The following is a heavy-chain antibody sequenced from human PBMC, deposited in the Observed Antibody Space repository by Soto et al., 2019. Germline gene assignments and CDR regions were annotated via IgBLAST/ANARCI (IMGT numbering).Heavy chain of an antibody. CDR3: ARGGSLYWYFDL. J-gene: IGHJ2*01. Sequence: ASVQVSCKASGYTFTNYAMHWVRQAPGQRLEWMGWINAGNGNTKYSQKFQVRVTISCDTSASTAYMELSSLRSEDTAVYYCARGGSLYWYFDLRGRGTLVTAPQ. V-gene: IGHV1-3*01. CDR1: GYTFTNYA. CDR2: INAGNGNT. D-gene: IGHD1-26*01.